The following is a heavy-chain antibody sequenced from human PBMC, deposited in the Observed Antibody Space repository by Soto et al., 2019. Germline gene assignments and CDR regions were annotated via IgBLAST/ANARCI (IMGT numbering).Heavy chain of an antibody. Sequence: QVHLVQSAAEVKKPGASVTVSCKASGYPFSSYGITWVRQAPGQGLEWMGWTSGFHGISTYSEKFQGRVTMTIDTSTSTAYMDLTSLKSDDTAVYYCARLVVAGSPLDYWGQGTLVTVSS. CDR3: ARLVVAGSPLDY. CDR2: TSGFHGIS. V-gene: IGHV1-18*04. CDR1: GYPFSSYG. J-gene: IGHJ4*02. D-gene: IGHD2-15*01.